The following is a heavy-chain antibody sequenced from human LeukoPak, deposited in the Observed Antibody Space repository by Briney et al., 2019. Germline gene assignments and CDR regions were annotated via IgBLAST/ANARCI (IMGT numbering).Heavy chain of an antibody. Sequence: GGSLRLSCAASGFTVSGYYISWVRQAPGKGLEWVSVIYSGDGTDYADSVKGRFTISRDNSKNTVDLQMNSQRVDDTAVYYCAREVSNTNYNYYLDVWGIGTTVTVPS. D-gene: IGHD2-2*01. CDR1: GFTVSGYY. J-gene: IGHJ6*03. CDR2: IYSGDGT. V-gene: IGHV3-66*02. CDR3: AREVSNTNYNYYLDV.